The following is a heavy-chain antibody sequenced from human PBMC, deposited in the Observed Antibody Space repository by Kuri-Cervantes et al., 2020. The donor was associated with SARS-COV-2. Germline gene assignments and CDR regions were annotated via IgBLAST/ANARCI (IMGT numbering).Heavy chain of an antibody. CDR2: IIPIFGTA. CDR3: ASPRHYDILTEDYYGMDV. J-gene: IGHJ6*02. V-gene: IGHV1-69*13. D-gene: IGHD3-9*01. Sequence: SVKVSCKASGYTFTSYGISWVRQAPGQGLEWMGGIIPIFGTANYAQKFQGRVTITADESTSTAYMELSSLRSEDTAVYYCASPRHYDILTEDYYGMDVWGQGPTVTVSS. CDR1: GYTFTSYG.